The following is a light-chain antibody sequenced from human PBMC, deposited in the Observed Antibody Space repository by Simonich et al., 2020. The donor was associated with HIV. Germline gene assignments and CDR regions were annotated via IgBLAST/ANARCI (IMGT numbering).Light chain of an antibody. J-gene: IGKJ1*01. CDR1: QSVLYSSNNKNY. V-gene: IGKV4-1*01. CDR3: QQYYSSPWT. CDR2: WTP. Sequence: DIVMTQSPDSLAVSLGERATINCKSSQSVLYSSNNKNYLAWYQQKPGHPPKLLIYWTPTLESGVPDRFSGSGSGTDFTLTISSLQAEDVAVYYCQQYYSSPWTFGQGTKVEIK.